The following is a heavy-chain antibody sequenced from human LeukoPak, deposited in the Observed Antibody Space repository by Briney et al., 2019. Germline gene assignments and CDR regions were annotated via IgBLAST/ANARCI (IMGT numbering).Heavy chain of an antibody. V-gene: IGHV4-34*01. D-gene: IGHD2-21*01. J-gene: IGHJ4*02. CDR1: GGSLSGYY. Sequence: SETLSLTCAVYGGSLSGYYWSWIRQPPGKGLEWIGEINHSGSTNYNPSLKSRVTISVDTSKNQFSLKLSSVTAADTAVYYCARGSGGDPDYWGQGTLVTVSS. CDR2: INHSGST. CDR3: ARGSGGDPDY.